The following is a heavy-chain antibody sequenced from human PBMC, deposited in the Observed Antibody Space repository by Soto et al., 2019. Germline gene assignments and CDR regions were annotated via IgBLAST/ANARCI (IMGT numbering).Heavy chain of an antibody. J-gene: IGHJ4*02. Sequence: VQLVESGGGVVQPGRSLRLSCAASGFTFSDYAMHWVRQAPGKGLEWVAVVSHDGRNTHYADSVKGRFTISRDSSXTTVSLEMTSLRAEDTAVYYCAKGGRQWLVTSDFNYWGQGALVTVSS. CDR1: GFTFSDYA. V-gene: IGHV3-30*18. CDR3: AKGGRQWLVTSDFNY. CDR2: VSHDGRNT. D-gene: IGHD6-19*01.